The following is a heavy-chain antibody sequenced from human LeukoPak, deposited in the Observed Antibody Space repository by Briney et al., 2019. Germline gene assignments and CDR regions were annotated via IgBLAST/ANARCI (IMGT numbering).Heavy chain of an antibody. V-gene: IGHV4-59*01. CDR3: ASHVSYAFDI. Sequence: SETLTLTCTVSGGSISNYYWSWLRQPPGKELEWIGYIYYSGSTNYNPSLKSRVTISVDTSKNQFSMKLSSVTAADTAVYYCASHVSYAFDIWGQGTMVTVSS. CDR2: IYYSGST. CDR1: GGSISNYY. J-gene: IGHJ3*02.